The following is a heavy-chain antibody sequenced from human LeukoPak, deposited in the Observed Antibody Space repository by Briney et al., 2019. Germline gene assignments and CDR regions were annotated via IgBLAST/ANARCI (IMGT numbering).Heavy chain of an antibody. CDR1: GYILSTKT. V-gene: IGHV7-4-1*02. CDR3: ARGPGPPDL. CDR2: ISTSTGTP. Sequence: GASVKVSCKASGYILSTKTINWMRQAPGQGPEWMGWISTSTGTPTYAQGFTGRFVFPLDTAVGTAFLQITNLQADDTAVYYCARGPGPPDLWGQGTLVTVSS. D-gene: IGHD1-14*01. J-gene: IGHJ5*02.